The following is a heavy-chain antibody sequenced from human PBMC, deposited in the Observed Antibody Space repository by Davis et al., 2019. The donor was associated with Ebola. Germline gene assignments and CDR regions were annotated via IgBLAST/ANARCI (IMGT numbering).Heavy chain of an antibody. Sequence: AASVKVSCKASGYTFTSYGISWVRQAPGQGLEWMGWISAYNGNTNYAQKLQGRVTMTTDTSTSTAYMELRSLRSDDTAVYYCAKTFNEDGSGYRPSDYWGQGTLVTVSS. V-gene: IGHV1-18*01. CDR3: AKTFNEDGSGYRPSDY. CDR1: GYTFTSYG. J-gene: IGHJ4*02. CDR2: ISAYNGNT. D-gene: IGHD3-3*01.